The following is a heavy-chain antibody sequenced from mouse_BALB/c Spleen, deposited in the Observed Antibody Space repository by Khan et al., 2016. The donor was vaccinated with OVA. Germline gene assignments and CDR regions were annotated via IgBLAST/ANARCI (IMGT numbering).Heavy chain of an antibody. CDR2: INPSTGYT. Sequence: VQLQESGAELAKPGASVKMSCKASGYTFINYWILWIKQRPGQGLERIGYINPSTGYTEYNQNFKDKATLTADKSSSTAYMQLSSLTSEDSTVYYCARRGLRWDFDYWGQGTTLTVSS. V-gene: IGHV1-7*01. J-gene: IGHJ2*01. CDR1: GYTFINYW. CDR3: ARRGLRWDFDY. D-gene: IGHD1-1*01.